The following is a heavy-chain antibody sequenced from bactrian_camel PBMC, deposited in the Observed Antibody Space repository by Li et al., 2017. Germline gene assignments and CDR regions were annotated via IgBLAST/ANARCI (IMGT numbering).Heavy chain of an antibody. Sequence: ESGGGSVQAGGSLRLSCAASGPTYKRNYMGWFRQAPGKEREGVALISPDGSIRSYHDSVKGRFTISQDNYKKTVYLQMNSLKPEDTALYYCAAGAVESSLFPARYKYWGQGTQVTVS. CDR1: GPTYKRNY. J-gene: IGHJ4*01. CDR2: ISPDGSIR. CDR3: AAGAVESSLFPARYKY. V-gene: IGHV3-2*01. D-gene: IGHD7*01.